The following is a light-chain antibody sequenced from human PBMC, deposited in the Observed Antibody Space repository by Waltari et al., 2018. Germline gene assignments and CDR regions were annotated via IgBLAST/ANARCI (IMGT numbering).Light chain of an antibody. CDR3: QTGGHGTWV. Sequence: QLVLTQSPSASASLGASVKLTCTLSSGHSSNVIAWLQQRPEKGPRYLMKVNSDGSHSKGDKIPDRFSGSSSGAGRYLTISNLQSEDEADYFCQTGGHGTWVFGGGTTLTVL. CDR1: SGHSSNV. J-gene: IGLJ3*02. V-gene: IGLV4-69*01. CDR2: VNSDGSH.